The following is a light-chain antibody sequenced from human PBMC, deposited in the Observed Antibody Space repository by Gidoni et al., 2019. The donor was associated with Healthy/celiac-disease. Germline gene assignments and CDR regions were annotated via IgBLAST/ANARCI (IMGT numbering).Light chain of an antibody. CDR2: AAS. J-gene: IGKJ1*01. Sequence: IQITPPHSSLSASVGARVTITCRVSQSISSYLNSYQQKPGKAPTILFCAASSLQSRVPSRFSGGGSGTDFSLPISSLQPEDFATDYCCQSYSTPPCTFGQGTKVEIK. CDR1: QSISSY. CDR3: CQSYSTPPCT. V-gene: IGKV1-39*01.